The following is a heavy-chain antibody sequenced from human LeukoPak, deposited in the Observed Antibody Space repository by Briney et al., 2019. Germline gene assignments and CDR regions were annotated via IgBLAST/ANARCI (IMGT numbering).Heavy chain of an antibody. J-gene: IGHJ3*02. CDR1: GFTFSSYG. D-gene: IGHD3-22*01. CDR2: IWYDGSNK. CDR3: ARDPSGSGANDAFDI. Sequence: TGGSLRLSCAASGFTFSSYGMHWVRQAPGKGLEWVAVIWYDGSNKYYADSVKGRFTISRDNSKNTLYLQMNSLRAEDTAVYYCARDPSGSGANDAFDIWGQGTMVTVSS. V-gene: IGHV3-33*01.